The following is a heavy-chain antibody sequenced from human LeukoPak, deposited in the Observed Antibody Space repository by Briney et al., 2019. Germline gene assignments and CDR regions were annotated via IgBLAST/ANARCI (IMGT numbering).Heavy chain of an antibody. D-gene: IGHD3-16*01. V-gene: IGHV1-58*01. CDR3: AAGGDEENLYYFDY. CDR1: GFTFTSSA. J-gene: IGHJ4*02. Sequence: TSVKVSCKASGFTFTSSAVQWVRQARGQRLEWIGWIVVGSGNTNYAQKFQERVTITRDMSPSTAYMELSSLRSEDTAVYYCAAGGDEENLYYFDYWGQGTLVTVSS. CDR2: IVVGSGNT.